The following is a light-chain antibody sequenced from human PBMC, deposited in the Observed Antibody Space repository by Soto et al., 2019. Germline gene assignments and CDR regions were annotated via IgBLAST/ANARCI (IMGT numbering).Light chain of an antibody. CDR3: QQYYNWPPIT. Sequence: ETVMTQSPATLSVSPGEGVTLSCRASQSVSRNVAWYQQKPGQGPRLLIYGASTRVTGIPARFSGIGSGTEFTLTISSLQSEDFAVYYCQQYYNWPPITFGQGTRLEIK. J-gene: IGKJ5*01. CDR1: QSVSRN. CDR2: GAS. V-gene: IGKV3-15*01.